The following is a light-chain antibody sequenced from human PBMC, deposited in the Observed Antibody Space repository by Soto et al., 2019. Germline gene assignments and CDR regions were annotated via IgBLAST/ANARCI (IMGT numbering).Light chain of an antibody. CDR1: QSGGTR. V-gene: IGKV3D-15*01. CDR2: GSS. J-gene: IGKJ4*01. CDR3: QQYYTRPIT. Sequence: EILHTQAPVALSLSPAERATLSCSTAQSGGTRLAWYQHKTGQAPRLLISGSSSRATGIPDRFTGSGAGTEFTLTFSSLQSEDCAIYYSQQYYTRPITYGGGTKLDIK.